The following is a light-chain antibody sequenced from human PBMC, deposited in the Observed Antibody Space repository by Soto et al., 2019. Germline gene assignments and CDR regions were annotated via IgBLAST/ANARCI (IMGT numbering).Light chain of an antibody. J-gene: IGKJ1*01. Sequence: IVLTQSPATLSSFPGDRVTLSCRASQYINTRLAWYQHRPGQAPRLLTYQTSIRAAGIPARFSASGSGTDFTLTISDVQPEDFALYYCHQRQSWHRTFGQGTKVDIK. CDR3: HQRQSWHRT. CDR2: QTS. V-gene: IGKV3D-11*01. CDR1: QYINTR.